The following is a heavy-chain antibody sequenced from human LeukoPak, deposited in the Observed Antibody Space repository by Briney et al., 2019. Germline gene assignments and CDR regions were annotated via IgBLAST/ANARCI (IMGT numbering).Heavy chain of an antibody. Sequence: PGGSLRLSCAASGFTFSSYSMNWVRQAPGKGLEWVSSISSSSSYIYYADSVKGRFTISRDNSKNTLFLQMNSLRAEDRAVYYCAKDSLRTVPKASFDYGARGPRVTVPS. D-gene: IGHD2-2*01. J-gene: IGHJ4*02. V-gene: IGHV3-21*04. CDR2: ISSSSSYI. CDR3: AKDSLRTVPKASFDY. CDR1: GFTFSSYS.